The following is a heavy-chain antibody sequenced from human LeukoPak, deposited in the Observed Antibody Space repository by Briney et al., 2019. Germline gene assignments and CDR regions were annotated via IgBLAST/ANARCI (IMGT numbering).Heavy chain of an antibody. V-gene: IGHV4-59*11. CDR1: GGPISSHY. J-gene: IGHJ4*02. CDR2: IYYSGST. Sequence: SETLSLTCTVSGGPISSHYWSWIRQPPGKGLEWTGYIYYSGSTNYNPSLKSRVTISVDTSKNQFSLKLSSVTAADTAVYYCARERGHDYGDYMFDYWGQGTLVTVSS. CDR3: ARERGHDYGDYMFDY. D-gene: IGHD4-17*01.